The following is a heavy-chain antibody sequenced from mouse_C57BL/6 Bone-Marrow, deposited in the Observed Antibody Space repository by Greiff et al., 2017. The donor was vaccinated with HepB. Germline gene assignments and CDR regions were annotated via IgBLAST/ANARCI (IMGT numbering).Heavy chain of an antibody. J-gene: IGHJ2*01. CDR2: IDPSDSYT. CDR1: GYTFTSYW. V-gene: IGHV1-50*01. D-gene: IGHD2-4*01. Sequence: QVQLQQSGAELVKPGASVKLSCKASGYTFTSYWMQWVKQRPGQGLEWIGEIDPSDSYTNYNQKFKGKATLTVDTSSSTAYMQLSSLTSEDSAVYYCARWTGLRQYFDYWGQGTTLTVSS. CDR3: ARWTGLRQYFDY.